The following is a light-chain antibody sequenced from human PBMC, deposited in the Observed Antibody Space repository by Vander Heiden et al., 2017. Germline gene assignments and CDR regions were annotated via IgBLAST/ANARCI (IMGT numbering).Light chain of an antibody. Sequence: QSALTQPASVSKSPGQSITISCTGTSSDAGGYNYVSWYQQHPGKAPKLMIYDVSNRPAGVSNRFSGSKSVNTASLTISGLQAEDEADYYCSSDTSSSTWVFGGGTKLTVL. CDR3: SSDTSSSTWV. CDR2: DVS. J-gene: IGLJ3*02. CDR1: SSDAGGYNY. V-gene: IGLV2-14*01.